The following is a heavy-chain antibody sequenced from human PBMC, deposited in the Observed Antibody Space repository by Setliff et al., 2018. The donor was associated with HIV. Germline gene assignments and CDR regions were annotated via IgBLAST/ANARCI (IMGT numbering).Heavy chain of an antibody. Sequence: SVKVSCKASGGAFSSYAISWVRQAPGQGLEWMGGIIPIFGTPTYAQKFQGRVTIIADKSTSTAYMELSSLRSEDTAVYYCAREVSVGATFFDLWGPGTPVTAPQ. CDR2: IIPIFGTP. D-gene: IGHD1-26*01. CDR3: AREVSVGATFFDL. J-gene: IGHJ4*02. V-gene: IGHV1-69*06. CDR1: GGAFSSYA.